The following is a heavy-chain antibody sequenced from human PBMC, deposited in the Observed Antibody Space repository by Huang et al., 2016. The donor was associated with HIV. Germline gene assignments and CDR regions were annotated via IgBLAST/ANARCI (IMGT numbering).Heavy chain of an antibody. Sequence: QVQLVESGGGVVQPGRSLRLSCAASGFIFSNYGMHWVRQAPGKGLEWVELISYDGSNKYYTDSLKGRFSISRDNSKNTLYLQMNSLRAEDTAVYYCALKGDSSGWEYFRHWGQGTLVTVSS. J-gene: IGHJ1*01. CDR2: ISYDGSNK. CDR1: GFIFSNYG. V-gene: IGHV3-30*03. D-gene: IGHD6-19*01. CDR3: ALKGDSSGWEYFRH.